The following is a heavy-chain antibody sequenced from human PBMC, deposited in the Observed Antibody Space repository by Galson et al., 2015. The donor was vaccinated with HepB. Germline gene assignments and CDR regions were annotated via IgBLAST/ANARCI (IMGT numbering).Heavy chain of an antibody. Sequence: SETLSLTCTVSGGSVSSGSYYWSWIRQPPGKGLEWIGYIYHSGNTNYNPSLKSRVTISVDTSKNQFSLKLSSVTAADTAMYYCARGGLYSSSTGGLYAMDVWGQGTTVTVSS. CDR2: IYHSGNT. CDR1: GGSVSSGSYY. J-gene: IGHJ6*02. V-gene: IGHV4-61*01. CDR3: ARGGLYSSSTGGLYAMDV. D-gene: IGHD6-6*01.